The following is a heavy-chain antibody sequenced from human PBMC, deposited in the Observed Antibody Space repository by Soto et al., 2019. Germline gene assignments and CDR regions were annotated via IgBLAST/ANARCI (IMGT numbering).Heavy chain of an antibody. V-gene: IGHV1-24*01. CDR1: GNTLTEFS. Sequence: QVQLVQSGAEVKKPGASVKVSCKVSGNTLTEFSMHWVRQAPGNGLEWMGGFEPEDGEIIYAQKFQGRVTMTEDTPSDTAYLELSSLRSEDTAVYYCAAAAKDYIWGSFRMFDHWGQGTLVTVSS. CDR3: AAAAKDYIWGSFRMFDH. J-gene: IGHJ4*02. D-gene: IGHD3-16*02. CDR2: FEPEDGEI.